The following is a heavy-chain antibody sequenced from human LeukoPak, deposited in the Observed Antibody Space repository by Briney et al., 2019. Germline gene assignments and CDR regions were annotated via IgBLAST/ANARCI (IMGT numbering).Heavy chain of an antibody. CDR2: ISWDGDRA. Sequence: GGSLRLSCAASGFTFDDYTMHWVRQVPGKGLEWVSLISWDGDRAFYADFVKGRFTVSRDNSKNFLHLLMSNLTTEDAALYFCARPYGGNSYFFDYWGQGTLVTVSS. V-gene: IGHV3-43*01. CDR1: GFTFDDYT. D-gene: IGHD4-23*01. J-gene: IGHJ4*02. CDR3: ARPYGGNSYFFDY.